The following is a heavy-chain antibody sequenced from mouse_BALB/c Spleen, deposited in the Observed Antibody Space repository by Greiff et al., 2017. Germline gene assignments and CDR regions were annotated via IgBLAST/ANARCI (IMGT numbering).Heavy chain of an antibody. CDR3: ARWGNYGDYAMDY. CDR1: GYTFSSYW. Sequence: QVQLQQSGAELMKPGASVKISCKATGYTFSSYWIEWVKQRPGHGLEWIGEILPGSGSTNYNEKFKGKATFTADTSSNTAYMQLSSLTSEDSAVYYCARWGNYGDYAMDYWGQGTSVTVSS. CDR2: ILPGSGST. D-gene: IGHD2-1*01. J-gene: IGHJ4*01. V-gene: IGHV1-9*01.